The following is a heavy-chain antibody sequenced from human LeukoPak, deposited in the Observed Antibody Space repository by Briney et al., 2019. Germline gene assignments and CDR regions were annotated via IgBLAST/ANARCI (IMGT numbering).Heavy chain of an antibody. J-gene: IGHJ4*02. CDR3: ARKNGLDY. Sequence: SGGSLRLSCSASGFTFSTYTMNWVRQAPGKGLEWVSYISSGSSTIYYADSVKGRFTISRDNAKNSLYLQMNSLRAEDTAVYYCARKNGLDYWGQGTLVTVSS. V-gene: IGHV3-48*01. CDR2: ISSGSSTI. CDR1: GFTFSTYT.